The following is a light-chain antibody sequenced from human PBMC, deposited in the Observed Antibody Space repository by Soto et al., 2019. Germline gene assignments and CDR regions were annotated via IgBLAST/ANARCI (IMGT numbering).Light chain of an antibody. CDR3: QQSYSTPPT. CDR2: TSS. V-gene: IGKV1-39*01. Sequence: MTQSPLSLPVTPGEPASISCRPSQSLLHSNGYNYLDWYQQKPGKAPTLLMFTSSSLQSGVPSRFSGSGSGTDFILTISSLQPEDFATYYCQQSYSTPPTFGQGTKVDIK. CDR1: QSLLHSNGYNY. J-gene: IGKJ1*01.